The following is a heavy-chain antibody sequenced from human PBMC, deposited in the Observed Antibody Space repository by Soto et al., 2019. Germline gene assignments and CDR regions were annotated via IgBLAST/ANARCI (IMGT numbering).Heavy chain of an antibody. D-gene: IGHD3-16*01. V-gene: IGHV3-33*01. CDR3: ARPGGTTDGYFDY. Sequence: QVQLVESGGGVVQPGRSLRLSCAASGFTFSSYGMHWVRQAPGKGLEWVAVIWYDGSNKYYADSVKGRFTISRDNSKNTLYLQMNSLRAGDTAVYYCARPGGTTDGYFDYWGQGTLVTVSS. CDR2: IWYDGSNK. J-gene: IGHJ4*02. CDR1: GFTFSSYG.